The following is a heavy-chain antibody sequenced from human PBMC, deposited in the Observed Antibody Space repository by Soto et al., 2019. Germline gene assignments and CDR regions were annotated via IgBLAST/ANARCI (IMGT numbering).Heavy chain of an antibody. CDR3: ARDRSGGGYYFDY. J-gene: IGHJ4*02. D-gene: IGHD6-19*01. V-gene: IGHV3-13*01. CDR1: GFTFSSYD. CDR2: ISTAGDT. Sequence: GGSLRLSCAASGFTFSSYDMHWVRQATGKGLEWVSTISTAGDTYYPGSVKGRFTISRENAKNSLYLQMNSLRAGDTAVYYCARDRSGGGYYFDYWGQGTLVTVSS.